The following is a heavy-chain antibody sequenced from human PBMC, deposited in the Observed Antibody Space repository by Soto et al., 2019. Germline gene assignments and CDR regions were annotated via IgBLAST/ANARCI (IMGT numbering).Heavy chain of an antibody. V-gene: IGHV4-61*01. D-gene: IGHD6-13*01. J-gene: IGHJ4*02. CDR2: IYYSGST. CDR3: ARDGYIRAYDY. Sequence: QVQLQESGPGLVKPSETLSLTYTVSGGSVSSGSYYWSWIRQPPGKGLEWIGYIYYSGSTNYNPSLKSRVTISVDTSKNQFSLKLSSVTAADTAVYYCARDGYIRAYDYWGQGTLVTVSS. CDR1: GGSVSSGSYY.